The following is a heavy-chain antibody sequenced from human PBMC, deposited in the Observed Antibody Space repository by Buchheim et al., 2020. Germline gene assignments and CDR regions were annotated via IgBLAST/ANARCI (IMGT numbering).Heavy chain of an antibody. V-gene: IGHV3-48*02. Sequence: EVQLVESGGGLVQPGGSLRLSCAASGFTFSSYSMNWVRQAPGKGLEWVSYISSSSSTIYYADSVKGRFTISRDNAKNSLYLQMNSLRDEDTAVYYCARPVAPDDFWSGYVTLYGMDVWGQGTT. CDR3: ARPVAPDDFWSGYVTLYGMDV. CDR1: GFTFSSYS. CDR2: ISSSSSTI. D-gene: IGHD3-3*01. J-gene: IGHJ6*02.